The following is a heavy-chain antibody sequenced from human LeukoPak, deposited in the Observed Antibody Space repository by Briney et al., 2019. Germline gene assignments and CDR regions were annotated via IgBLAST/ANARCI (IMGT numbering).Heavy chain of an antibody. V-gene: IGHV4-34*01. CDR3: ASPGGSSSFVRKYYYGMDV. D-gene: IGHD6-6*01. CDR2: INHSGST. CDR1: GGSFSGYY. Sequence: PSETLSLTGAVYGGSFSGYYWSWIRQPPGKGLEWIGEINHSGSTNYNPSLKSRVTISVDTSKNQFSLKLSSVTAADTAVYYCASPGGSSSFVRKYYYGMDVWGQGTTVTVSS. J-gene: IGHJ6*02.